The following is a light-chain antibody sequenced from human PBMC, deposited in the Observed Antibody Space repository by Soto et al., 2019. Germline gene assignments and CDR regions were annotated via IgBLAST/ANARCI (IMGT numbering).Light chain of an antibody. Sequence: EIVLTQSPATLSVSPGERVTLSCRASQSVDINLAWYQQKPGQPPRLLISGASTSATDMSGTFSGRGSGTEFTLTISSLRPEDFAVYYCQQYRSWPRTFGQGTKVEMK. V-gene: IGKV3-15*01. CDR3: QQYRSWPRT. J-gene: IGKJ1*01. CDR1: QSVDIN. CDR2: GAS.